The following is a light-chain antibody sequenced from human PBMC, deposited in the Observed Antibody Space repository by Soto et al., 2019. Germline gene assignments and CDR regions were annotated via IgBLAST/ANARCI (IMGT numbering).Light chain of an antibody. CDR3: QQLSSYPIT. CDR1: QGISSF. CDR2: AAS. Sequence: IPLTQSPSSLSASVGDRVTITCRASQGISSFLAWYQQKPGRAPNLLIYAASSLQSGVPSRFSGSGSGTDFTLTISSLQPEDFATYYCQQLSSYPITFGQGTRLEI. V-gene: IGKV1-9*01. J-gene: IGKJ5*01.